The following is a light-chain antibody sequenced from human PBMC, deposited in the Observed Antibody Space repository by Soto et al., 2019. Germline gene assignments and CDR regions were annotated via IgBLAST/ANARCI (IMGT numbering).Light chain of an antibody. CDR3: SSYAGRSNV. Sequence: QSVPAQPPSASGSPGQSVAISCTGTSSDVGGYNYVSWYQQHPGKAPKLMIYEVNKRPSGVPDRFSGSKSGNTASLTVSGLQAEDEADYYCSSYAGRSNVFGNGPKVTV. CDR2: EVN. CDR1: SSDVGGYNY. J-gene: IGLJ1*01. V-gene: IGLV2-8*01.